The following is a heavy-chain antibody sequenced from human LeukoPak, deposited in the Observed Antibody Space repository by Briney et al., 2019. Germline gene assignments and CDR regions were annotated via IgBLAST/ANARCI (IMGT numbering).Heavy chain of an antibody. J-gene: IGHJ3*02. CDR2: IIPIFGTA. D-gene: IGHD6-13*01. V-gene: IGHV1-69*13. Sequence: SVTVSCTASGGTFSSYAISWVRQAPGQGLEWMGGIIPIFGTANYAQKFQGRVTITADESTSTAYMELSSLRSEDTAVYYCARELATGSGSWYVGAFDIWGQGTMVTVSS. CDR3: ARELATGSGSWYVGAFDI. CDR1: GGTFSSYA.